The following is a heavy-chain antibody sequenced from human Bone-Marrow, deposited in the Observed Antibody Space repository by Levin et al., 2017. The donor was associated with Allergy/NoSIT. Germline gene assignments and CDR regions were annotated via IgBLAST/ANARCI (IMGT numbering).Heavy chain of an antibody. CDR3: VRGASMIDY. CDR1: GGSISSGGYY. CDR2: IYYSGST. Sequence: TSETLSLTCTVSGGSISSGGYYWSWIRQHPGKGLEWIGYIYYSGSTYYNPSLTSRVTISVDTSKNQFSLKLSSVTAADTALYYCVRGASMIDYWGQGTLVTVSS. V-gene: IGHV4-31*03. J-gene: IGHJ4*02. D-gene: IGHD2/OR15-2a*01.